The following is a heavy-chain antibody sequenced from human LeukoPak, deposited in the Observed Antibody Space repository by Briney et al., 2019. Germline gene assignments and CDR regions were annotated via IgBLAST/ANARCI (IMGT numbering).Heavy chain of an antibody. CDR1: GFTFSSYE. D-gene: IGHD1-26*01. J-gene: IGHJ5*02. Sequence: GGSLRLSCAASGFTFSSYEMNWVRQAPGKGLEWVSYISSSGSTIYYADSVKGRFTISRDNAKNPLYLQMNSLRAEDTAVYYCARAGSGRSPDWFDPWGQGTLVTVSS. CDR2: ISSSGSTI. V-gene: IGHV3-48*03. CDR3: ARAGSGRSPDWFDP.